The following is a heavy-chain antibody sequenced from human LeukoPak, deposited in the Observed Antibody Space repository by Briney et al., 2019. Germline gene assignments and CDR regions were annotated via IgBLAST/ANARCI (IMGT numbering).Heavy chain of an antibody. CDR2: INHSGST. CDR3: ARGLRRIAAAGTLLYNWFDP. V-gene: IGHV4-34*01. CDR1: GGSFSGYY. Sequence: SETLSLTCAVYGGSFSGYYWSWIRQPPGKGLEWIGEINHSGSTNYNPSLTSRVTISVDTAKNKFSLTLSSVTAADTAVYYCARGLRRIAAAGTLLYNWFDPWGQGTLVTVSS. J-gene: IGHJ5*02. D-gene: IGHD6-13*01.